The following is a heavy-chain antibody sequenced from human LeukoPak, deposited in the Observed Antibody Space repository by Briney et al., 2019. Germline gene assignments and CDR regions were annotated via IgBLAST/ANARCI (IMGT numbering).Heavy chain of an antibody. D-gene: IGHD6-19*01. CDR3: AGSSGWLFDY. CDR2: IKEDGSQI. CDR1: GFTFNNYW. J-gene: IGHJ4*02. Sequence: GGSLRLSCAGTGFTFNNYWMNWVRQAPGKGLEWVANIKEDGSQIHYVDSVKGRFTISRDNAKNSVYLQMNSLRAEDTAVYYCAGSSGWLFDYWGQGTLVAVSS. V-gene: IGHV3-7*01.